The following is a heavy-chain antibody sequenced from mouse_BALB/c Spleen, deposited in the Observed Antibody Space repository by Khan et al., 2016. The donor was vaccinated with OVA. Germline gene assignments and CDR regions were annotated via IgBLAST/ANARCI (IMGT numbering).Heavy chain of an antibody. Sequence: EVELVESGGGLVKPGGPLKLSCAASGFTFSSFAMSWVRQTPEKRLEWVATISSAGDYTYYPDRVKGRFTISRDNAKNTLYLQMSSLRSEDTAMYYCARHNYGPFAYWGQGTLVTVSA. CDR2: ISSAGDYT. CDR1: GFTFSSFA. D-gene: IGHD1-1*01. J-gene: IGHJ3*01. V-gene: IGHV5-9-3*01. CDR3: ARHNYGPFAY.